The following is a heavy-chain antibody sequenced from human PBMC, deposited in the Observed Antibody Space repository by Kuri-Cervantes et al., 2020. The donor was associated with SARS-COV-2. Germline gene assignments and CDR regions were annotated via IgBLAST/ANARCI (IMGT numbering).Heavy chain of an antibody. V-gene: IGHV3-48*04. CDR2: LSSTTTTI. J-gene: IGHJ4*02. CDR1: GFTFRTYS. CDR3: ARDVYDYVWGSYRYTSPFDY. Sequence: GESLKISCAASGFTFRTYSMNWFRQAPGKGLEWVASLSSTTTTIYYADSVKGRFTISRDNAKNSLYLQMNSLRAEDTAVYYCARDVYDYVWGSYRYTSPFDYWGQGTLVTVSS. D-gene: IGHD3-16*02.